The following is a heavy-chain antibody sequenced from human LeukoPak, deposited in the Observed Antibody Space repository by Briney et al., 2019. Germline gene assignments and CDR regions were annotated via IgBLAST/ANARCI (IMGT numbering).Heavy chain of an antibody. D-gene: IGHD5-12*01. CDR3: ARVGIDSGYDYGYYYYYMDV. CDR1: GGSISSYY. Sequence: PSETLSLTCTVSGGSISSYYWSWIRQPPGKGLEWIGYIYYSGSTNYNPSLKSRVTISVDTSKNQFSLTLSSVTAADTAVYYCARVGIDSGYDYGYYYYYMDVWGKGTTVTVSS. V-gene: IGHV4-59*01. CDR2: IYYSGST. J-gene: IGHJ6*03.